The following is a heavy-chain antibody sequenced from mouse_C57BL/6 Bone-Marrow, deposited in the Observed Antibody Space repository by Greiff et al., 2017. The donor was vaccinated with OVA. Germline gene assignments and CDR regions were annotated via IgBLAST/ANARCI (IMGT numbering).Heavy chain of an antibody. D-gene: IGHD2-4*01. CDR2: IDPSDSYT. CDR3: ASPIYYDYDNYAMDY. CDR1: GYTFTSYW. J-gene: IGHJ4*01. Sequence: VQLQQSGAELVRPGTSVKLSCKASGYTFTSYWMHWVKQRPGQGLEWIGVIDPSDSYTNYNQKFKGKATLTVDTSSSTAYMQLSSLTSEDSAVYYCASPIYYDYDNYAMDYWGQGTSVTVSS. V-gene: IGHV1-59*01.